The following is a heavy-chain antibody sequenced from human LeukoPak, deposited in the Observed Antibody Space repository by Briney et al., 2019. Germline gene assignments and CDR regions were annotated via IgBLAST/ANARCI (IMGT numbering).Heavy chain of an antibody. Sequence: QPGGSLRLSCAAARFTFRNFWMSWVRQAPGRGLEWVANIHPEGNEKYHVESVKGRFTISRDNAKGSLFLQMNGLRAEDTAVYYCARGDAFSGDHWGQGTLVTVSS. V-gene: IGHV3-7*04. J-gene: IGHJ4*02. CDR2: IHPEGNEK. CDR3: ARGDAFSGDH. CDR1: RFTFRNFW.